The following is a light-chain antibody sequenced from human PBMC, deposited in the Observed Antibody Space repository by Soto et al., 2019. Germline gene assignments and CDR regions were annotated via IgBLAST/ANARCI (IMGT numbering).Light chain of an antibody. V-gene: IGKV3-11*01. Sequence: EIVVTQSPATLSLSPGHRATLSCRASQSVRSDLAWYQQKPGKAPRLLIYAASSLPSGVPARFSGSGSGTDFTLTISSLQPEDFAAYWCLQYYNWPATFGPGTKLE. CDR3: LQYYNWPAT. J-gene: IGKJ2*01. CDR1: QSVRSD. CDR2: AAS.